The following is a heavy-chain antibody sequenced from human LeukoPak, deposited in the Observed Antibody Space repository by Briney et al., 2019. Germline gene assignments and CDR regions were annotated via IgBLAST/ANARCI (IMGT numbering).Heavy chain of an antibody. Sequence: GSLRLSCSGSGFTFYGYCMNWVRQAPGKGLEWVSGINWNGGSTAYADSVRGRFTISRDNAKNSLYLQMNSLRAEDTAFYYCARNFGGGDRSGPFYWGQGTLVTVSS. CDR1: GFTFYGYC. V-gene: IGHV3-20*04. CDR3: ARNFGGGDRSGPFY. CDR2: INWNGGST. J-gene: IGHJ4*02. D-gene: IGHD3-22*01.